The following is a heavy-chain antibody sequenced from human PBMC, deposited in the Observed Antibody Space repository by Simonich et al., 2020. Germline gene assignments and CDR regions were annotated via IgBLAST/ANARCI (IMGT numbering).Heavy chain of an antibody. J-gene: IGHJ4*02. Sequence: EVQLVESGGGLVKPGGSLRLSCAASGFSVSSYSMHWVRQGPGKGLEGVTSNMSSSRDIYYANAVKGRFTISRDNAKNALYLQMNSLRAEDTAVYYCARARGDSSSWYFDYWGQGTLVTVSS. CDR3: ARARGDSSSWYFDY. D-gene: IGHD6-13*01. V-gene: IGHV3-21*01. CDR1: GFSVSSYS. CDR2: NMSSSRDI.